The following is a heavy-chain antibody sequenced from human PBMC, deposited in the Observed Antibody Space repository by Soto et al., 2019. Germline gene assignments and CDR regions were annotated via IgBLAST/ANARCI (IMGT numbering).Heavy chain of an antibody. V-gene: IGHV3-23*01. CDR2: ISGSGGST. CDR3: AKVVDIVLMVYAFDY. D-gene: IGHD2-8*01. J-gene: IGHJ4*02. Sequence: GGSLRLSCAASGFTFSSYAMSWVRQAPGKGLEWVSAISGSGGSTYYADSVKGRFTISRDNSKNTLYLQMNSLRAEDTAVYYCAKVVDIVLMVYAFDYWGQGTLVTVSS. CDR1: GFTFSSYA.